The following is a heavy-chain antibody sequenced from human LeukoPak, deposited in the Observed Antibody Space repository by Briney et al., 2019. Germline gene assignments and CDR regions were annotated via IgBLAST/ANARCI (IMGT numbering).Heavy chain of an antibody. V-gene: IGHV1-8*02. D-gene: IGHD5-18*01. CDR1: GYTFTSYG. CDR2: MNPNSGNT. J-gene: IGHJ4*02. Sequence: ASVKVSCKASGYTFTSYGISWVRQAPGQGLEWMGWMNPNSGNTGYAQKFQGRVTMTRNTSISTAYMELSSLRSEDTAVYYCARGRGYSHGYVPPGYWGQGTLVTVSS. CDR3: ARGRGYSHGYVPPGY.